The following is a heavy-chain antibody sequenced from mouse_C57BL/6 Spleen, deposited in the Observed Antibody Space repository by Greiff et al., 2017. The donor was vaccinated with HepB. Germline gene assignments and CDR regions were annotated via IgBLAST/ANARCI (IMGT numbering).Heavy chain of an antibody. J-gene: IGHJ1*03. Sequence: VQLQQSGAELVRPGASVKLSCTASGFNIKDDYMHWVKQRPEQGLEWIGWIDPENGDTEYASKFQGKATITADTSSNTAYLQLSSLTSEDTAVYYCTTSGGDYDGNWYFDVWGTGTTVTVSS. CDR1: GFNIKDDY. CDR3: TTSGGDYDGNWYFDV. D-gene: IGHD2-4*01. V-gene: IGHV14-4*01. CDR2: IDPENGDT.